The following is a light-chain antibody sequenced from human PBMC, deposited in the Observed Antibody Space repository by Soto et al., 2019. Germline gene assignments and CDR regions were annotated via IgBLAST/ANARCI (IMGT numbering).Light chain of an antibody. CDR3: QKYNSAPWT. CDR1: QGISNH. V-gene: IGKV1-27*01. Sequence: DIQITQSPSSLSASVGGRITITCRASQGISNHLAWYQQKPGKVPELLIYAASTLQSGVPSRFSGSGSGTDFTLTISSLQPEDVATYYCQKYNSAPWTFGQGTKVEIK. J-gene: IGKJ1*01. CDR2: AAS.